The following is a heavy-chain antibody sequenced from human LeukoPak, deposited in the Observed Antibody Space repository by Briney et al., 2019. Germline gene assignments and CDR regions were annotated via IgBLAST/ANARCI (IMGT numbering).Heavy chain of an antibody. V-gene: IGHV1-69*13. CDR1: GGTFGSYV. D-gene: IGHD5-18*01. CDR2: IIPIFGTA. J-gene: IGHJ2*01. Sequence: GASVKASCKASGGTFGSYVISWVRQASGQGLEWMGGIIPIFGTAHYAQKFQGRLTITADESTSTVYMEMSSLRSEDTAMYYCAKEGDTALVTGYFDLWGRGTLVTVSS. CDR3: AKEGDTALVTGYFDL.